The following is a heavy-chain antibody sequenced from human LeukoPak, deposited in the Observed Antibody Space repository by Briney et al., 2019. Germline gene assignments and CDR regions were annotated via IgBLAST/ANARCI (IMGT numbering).Heavy chain of an antibody. Sequence: GGSLRLSCAASYFTFTNTWMNWVRQAPGKGLEWVSAISGSGGSTYYADSVKGRFTISRDNSKNTLYLQMNSLRAEDTAVYYCAKDPGYCSGGSCYSPDYWGQGTLVTVSS. CDR1: YFTFTNTW. D-gene: IGHD2-15*01. J-gene: IGHJ4*02. CDR3: AKDPGYCSGGSCYSPDY. CDR2: ISGSGGST. V-gene: IGHV3-23*01.